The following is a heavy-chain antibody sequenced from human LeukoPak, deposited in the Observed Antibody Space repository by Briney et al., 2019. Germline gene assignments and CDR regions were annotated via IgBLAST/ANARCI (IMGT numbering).Heavy chain of an antibody. Sequence: GGSLRLSCAASGFTFSSYAMSWVRQAPGKGLEWVSAISGSGGSTYYADSVKGRFTISRDNSKNTLYLQMNSLRAEDTAVYYCAKDLSGLYSGDSSGYYFVYWGQGTLVTVSS. J-gene: IGHJ4*02. D-gene: IGHD3-22*01. CDR3: AKDLSGLYSGDSSGYYFVY. CDR1: GFTFSSYA. V-gene: IGHV3-23*01. CDR2: ISGSGGST.